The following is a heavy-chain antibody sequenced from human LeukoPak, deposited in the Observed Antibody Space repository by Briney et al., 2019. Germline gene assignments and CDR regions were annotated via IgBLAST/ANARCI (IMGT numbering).Heavy chain of an antibody. CDR1: GYTFTSYD. J-gene: IGHJ4*02. D-gene: IGHD5-12*01. CDR3: ARAPGTRVATFRAFDY. Sequence: GASVKVSCKASGYTFTSYDINWVRQATGQGLEWMGWMNPNSGNTGYAQKFQGRVTMTRNTSISTAYMELSSLRSEDTAVYYCARAPGTRVATFRAFDYWGQGTLVTVSS. CDR2: MNPNSGNT. V-gene: IGHV1-8*01.